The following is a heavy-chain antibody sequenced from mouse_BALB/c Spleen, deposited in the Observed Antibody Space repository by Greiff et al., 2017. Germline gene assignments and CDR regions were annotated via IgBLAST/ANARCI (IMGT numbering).Heavy chain of an antibody. CDR2: IYPGDGDT. CDR1: GYTFTSYW. D-gene: IGHD2-3*01. CDR3: ARSYDGYYLDD. V-gene: IGHV1-87*01. J-gene: IGHJ2*01. Sequence: VQLQQSGAELARPGASVKLSCKASGYTFTSYWMQWVKQRPGQGLEWIGAIYPGDGDTRYTQKFKGKATLTADKSSSTAYMQLSSLASEDSAVYYCARSYDGYYLDDWGQGTTLTVSS.